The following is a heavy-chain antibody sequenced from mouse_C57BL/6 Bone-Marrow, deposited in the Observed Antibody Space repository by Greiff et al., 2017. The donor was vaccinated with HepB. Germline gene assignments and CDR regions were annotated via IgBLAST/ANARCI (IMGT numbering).Heavy chain of an antibody. CDR2: ISDGGSYT. J-gene: IGHJ4*01. CDR3: ANSVVAPYYAMDY. V-gene: IGHV5-4*03. CDR1: GFTFSSYA. D-gene: IGHD1-1*01. Sequence: DVMLVESGGGLVKPGGSLKLSCAASGFTFSSYAMSWVRQTPEKRLEWVATISDGGSYTYYPDNVKGRFTISRDNAKNNLYLQMSHLKSEDTAMYYCANSVVAPYYAMDYWGQGTSVTVSS.